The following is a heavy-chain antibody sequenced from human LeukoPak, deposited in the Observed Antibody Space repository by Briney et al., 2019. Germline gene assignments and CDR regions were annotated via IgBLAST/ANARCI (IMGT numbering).Heavy chain of an antibody. CDR3: ARLGMVRGVILGDYYMDV. V-gene: IGHV4-59*07. J-gene: IGHJ6*03. CDR1: GGSISSYY. CDR2: IYYSGST. Sequence: SDTLSLTCTVSGGSISSYYWSWIRQPPGKGLEWIGYIYYSGSTNYNPSLTSRVTISVDTSKNQFSLKLSSVTAADTAVYYCARLGMVRGVILGDYYMDVWGKGTTVTVSS. D-gene: IGHD3-10*01.